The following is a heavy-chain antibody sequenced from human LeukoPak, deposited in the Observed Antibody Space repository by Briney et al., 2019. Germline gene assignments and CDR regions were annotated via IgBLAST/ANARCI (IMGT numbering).Heavy chain of an antibody. V-gene: IGHV4-4*07. CDR2: IHRNGST. CDR3: ARDLESYYDSSGYYGQSSWFDP. CDR1: GGSISSYY. J-gene: IGHJ5*02. Sequence: SETLSLTCTVSGGSISSYYWTWIRQSPGKGLEWIGRIHRNGSTSYNPSLKSRVTLSLDTSQNQFFLKLTSLTAADTAIYFCARDLESYYDSSGYYGQSSWFDPWGQGTLVTVSS. D-gene: IGHD3-22*01.